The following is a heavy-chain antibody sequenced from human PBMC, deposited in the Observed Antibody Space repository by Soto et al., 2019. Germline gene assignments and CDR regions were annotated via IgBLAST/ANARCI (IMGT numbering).Heavy chain of an antibody. CDR3: ARGYCSGDCYSGDS. CDR1: GFTFRSFA. CDR2: ISYDGSKN. J-gene: IGHJ4*02. D-gene: IGHD2-21*02. V-gene: IGHV3-30*04. Sequence: QTGGSLRLSCAASGFTFRSFAMHWVRQAPGKGLEWVGFISYDGSKNFYADSVKGRFTISRDNSKNTLYLQMNSLRAEDTAMYYCARGYCSGDCYSGDSWGQGALVTVSS.